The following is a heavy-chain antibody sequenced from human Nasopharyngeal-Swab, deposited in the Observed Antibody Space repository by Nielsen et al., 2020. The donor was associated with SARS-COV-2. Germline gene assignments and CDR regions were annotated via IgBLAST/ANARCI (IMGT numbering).Heavy chain of an antibody. Sequence: GESLKISCAASGFTFSSYAMSWVRQAPGKGLEWVSAISGSGGSIYYADSVKGRFTISRDNSKNTLYLQMNSLRAENTAVYYCAKSYYYDSSGYDLGGQVTLVTVSS. CDR1: GFTFSSYA. CDR2: ISGSGGSI. V-gene: IGHV3-23*01. CDR3: AKSYYYDSSGYDL. D-gene: IGHD3-22*01. J-gene: IGHJ4*02.